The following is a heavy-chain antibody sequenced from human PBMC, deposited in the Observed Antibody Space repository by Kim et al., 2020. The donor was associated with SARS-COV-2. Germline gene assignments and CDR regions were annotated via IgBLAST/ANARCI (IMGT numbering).Heavy chain of an antibody. D-gene: IGHD2-2*01. CDR3: ASILGYCSSTSCFN. CDR2: ISSSSSTI. J-gene: IGHJ4*02. CDR1: GFTFSSYS. Sequence: GGSLRLSCAASGFTFSSYSMNWVRQAPGKGLEWVSYISSSSSTIYYADSVKGRFTISSDNAKNSLYLQMNSLRDEDTAVYYCASILGYCSSTSCFNWGQGTLVTVSS. V-gene: IGHV3-48*02.